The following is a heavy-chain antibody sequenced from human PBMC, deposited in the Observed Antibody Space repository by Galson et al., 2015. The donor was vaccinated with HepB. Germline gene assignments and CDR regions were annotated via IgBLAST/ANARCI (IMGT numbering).Heavy chain of an antibody. Sequence: SLRLSCAASGFTFSSYAMSWVRQAPGKGLEWVSAISGSGGSTYYADSVKGRFTISRDNSKNTLYLQMNSLRAEDTAVYYCAKDTLNYEILTGYYTAGSGYYFDYWGQGTLVTVSS. CDR2: ISGSGGST. D-gene: IGHD3-9*01. V-gene: IGHV3-23*01. J-gene: IGHJ4*02. CDR3: AKDTLNYEILTGYYTAGSGYYFDY. CDR1: GFTFSSYA.